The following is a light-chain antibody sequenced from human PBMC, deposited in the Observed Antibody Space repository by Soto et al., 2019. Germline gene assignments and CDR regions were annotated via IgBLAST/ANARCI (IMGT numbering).Light chain of an antibody. V-gene: IGLV3-21*04. CDR2: YDS. CDR1: NIGSKS. Sequence: SYELTQPPSVSVAPGKTARITCGGNNIGSKSVHWYQQKPGQAPVLVIYYDSDRPSRIPERFSGSNSGNTATLTISRVEAGDEADYYCQVWDSSSDRPVVFGGGTKLTVL. CDR3: QVWDSSSDRPVV. J-gene: IGLJ2*01.